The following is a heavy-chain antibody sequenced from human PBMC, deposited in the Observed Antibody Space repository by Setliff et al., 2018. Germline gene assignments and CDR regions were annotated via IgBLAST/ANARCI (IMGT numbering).Heavy chain of an antibody. CDR1: GDSINNFY. D-gene: IGHD5-12*01. CDR3: ARGGTFRYFDY. CDR2: VYYSGTA. V-gene: IGHV4-59*01. Sequence: SETLSLTCTVSGDSINNFYWSWIRQPPGKGLEWIGYVYYSGTAYYNPSLKSRVTVTVDTSKNQFSLRLSSVTAADTAVYYCARGGTFRYFDYWGQGTQVTVSS. J-gene: IGHJ4*02.